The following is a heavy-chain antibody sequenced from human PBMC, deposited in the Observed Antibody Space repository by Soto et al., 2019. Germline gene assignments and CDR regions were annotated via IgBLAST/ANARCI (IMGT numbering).Heavy chain of an antibody. CDR2: IYYSGST. J-gene: IGHJ6*03. CDR3: ARGPYYDLIWHSYYMDV. V-gene: IGHV4-59*08. D-gene: IGHD3-16*01. CDR1: GGSISGHY. Sequence: PSETLSLTCNVSGGSISGHYWSWVRQTPGKGLEWIGYIYYSGSTNYNPSLKSRVTISVDTSKNHFSLRLTSVTAADTAVYYCARGPYYDLIWHSYYMDVWGKGTTVTVSS.